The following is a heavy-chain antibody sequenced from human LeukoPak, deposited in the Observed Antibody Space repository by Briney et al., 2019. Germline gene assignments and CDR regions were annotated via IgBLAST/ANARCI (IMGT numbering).Heavy chain of an antibody. J-gene: IGHJ2*01. D-gene: IGHD1-14*01. CDR3: ARVRTDLSFDL. CDR2: IIPILGIA. V-gene: IGHV1-69*04. CDR1: SYTFTSYG. Sequence: ASVKVSCKASSYTFTSYGISWVRQAPGQGLEWMGRIIPILGIANYAQRFQGRVTITADKSTSTAYMELSSLRSEDTAVYYCARVRTDLSFDLWGRGTLVTVSS.